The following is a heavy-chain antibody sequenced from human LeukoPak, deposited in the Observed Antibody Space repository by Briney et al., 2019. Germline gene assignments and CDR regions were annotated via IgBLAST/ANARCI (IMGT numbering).Heavy chain of an antibody. J-gene: IGHJ3*02. CDR2: ISGSGGST. CDR1: GFTFSSYG. CDR3: AKLLHYDSSGYFETDAFDI. D-gene: IGHD3-22*01. Sequence: GGSLRLSCAASGFTFSSYGMRWVRQAPGQGLEWVSAISGSGGSTYYADSVKGRFTISRDNSKNTLYLQMNSLRAEDTAVYYCAKLLHYDSSGYFETDAFDIWGQGTMVTVSS. V-gene: IGHV3-23*01.